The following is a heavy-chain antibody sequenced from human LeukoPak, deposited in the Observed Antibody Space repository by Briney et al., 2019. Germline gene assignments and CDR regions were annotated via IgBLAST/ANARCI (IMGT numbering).Heavy chain of an antibody. D-gene: IGHD6-13*01. J-gene: IGHJ4*02. V-gene: IGHV3-33*01. CDR1: GFTFSSYG. Sequence: PGGSLRLSCAASGFTFSSYGMHWVRQAPGKGLEWVAVIWYDGSNKYYADSVKGRFTISRDNSKKSVYLQMNSLIAEDTALYYCARDQGAAGDYWGQGTLVTVSS. CDR2: IWYDGSNK. CDR3: ARDQGAAGDY.